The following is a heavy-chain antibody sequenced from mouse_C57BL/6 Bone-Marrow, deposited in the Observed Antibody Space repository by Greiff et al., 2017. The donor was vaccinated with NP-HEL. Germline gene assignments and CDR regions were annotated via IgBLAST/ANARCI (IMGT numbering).Heavy chain of an antibody. CDR2: IWRGGST. CDR1: GFSLTSYG. CDR3: AKTPSSYYWYFDV. D-gene: IGHD1-1*01. J-gene: IGHJ1*03. V-gene: IGHV2-5*01. Sequence: VHLVESGPGLVQPSQSLSITCTVSGFSLTSYGVHWVRQSPGKGLEWLGVIWRGGSTDYNAAFMSRLSITKDNSKSQVFFKMNSLQADDTAIYYCAKTPSSYYWYFDVWGTGTTVTVSS.